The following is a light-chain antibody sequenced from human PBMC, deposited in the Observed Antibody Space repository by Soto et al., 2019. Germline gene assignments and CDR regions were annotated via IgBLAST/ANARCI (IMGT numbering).Light chain of an antibody. CDR1: QSVSSY. CDR2: SAS. CDR3: QQHSTWPWT. Sequence: EIVLTQSPATLSLSPGERATLSCRASQSVSSYFAWYQQSPGQAPRLLIYSASNRATGIPARFSGSGSGTDFTLTISSLEPEDFAIYYCQQHSTWPWTFGQGTKVEIK. J-gene: IGKJ1*01. V-gene: IGKV3-11*01.